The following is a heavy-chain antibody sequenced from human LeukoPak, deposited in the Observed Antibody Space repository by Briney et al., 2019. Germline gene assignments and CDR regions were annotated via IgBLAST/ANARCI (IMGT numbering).Heavy chain of an antibody. CDR2: INSGGYT. V-gene: IGHV3-53*01. CDR1: GFTVSDNY. D-gene: IGHD3-16*01. J-gene: IGHJ4*02. CDR3: ARRPVNAYSFDS. Sequence: GGSLRLSCAASGFTVSDNYLSWVRQAPGKGLQWVSFINSGGYTSYADSVKGRFTISRDNSKNTLYLQLNNLRADDTAVYYCARRPVNAYSFDSWGQGTLVTVSS.